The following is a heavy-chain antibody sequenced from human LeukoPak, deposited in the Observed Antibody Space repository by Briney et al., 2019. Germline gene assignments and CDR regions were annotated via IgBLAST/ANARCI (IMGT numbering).Heavy chain of an antibody. CDR3: ARTMVRGVILNYYYYYYMDV. Sequence: SETLSLTCTVSGGSISSYYWSWIRQPPGKGLEWIGYIYYSGSTNYNPSLKSRVNISVDTSKNQFSLKLSSVTAADTAVYYCARTMVRGVILNYYYYYYMDVWGKGTTVTISS. D-gene: IGHD3-10*01. CDR2: IYYSGST. CDR1: GGSISSYY. V-gene: IGHV4-59*01. J-gene: IGHJ6*03.